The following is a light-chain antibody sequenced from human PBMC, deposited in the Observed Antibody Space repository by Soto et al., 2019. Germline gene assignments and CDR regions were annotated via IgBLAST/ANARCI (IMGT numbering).Light chain of an antibody. V-gene: IGLV3-21*02. CDR1: NIGNIN. J-gene: IGLJ1*01. CDR2: DDD. CDR3: QVWDSDILHHV. Sequence: SYELTQPPSVSVAPGQTATITCGGDNIGNINVHWYQQRPGQAPILVVYDDDDRPSEIPARFSGSNSGSTATLTISRVEAGDEADYYCQVWDSDILHHVFGSGTKVTVL.